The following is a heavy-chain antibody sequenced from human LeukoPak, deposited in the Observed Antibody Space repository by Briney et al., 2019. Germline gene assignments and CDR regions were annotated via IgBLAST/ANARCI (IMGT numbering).Heavy chain of an antibody. CDR3: ARVPYYYDSSGHQGVDY. D-gene: IGHD3-22*01. V-gene: IGHV4-34*01. J-gene: IGHJ4*02. Sequence: SETLSLTCAVYGGSFSGYYWSWIRQPPGKGLEWIGEINHSGSTNYNPSLKSRVTISVDTSKNQFSLKLSSVTAADTAVYYCARVPYYYDSSGHQGVDYWGQGTLVTVSS. CDR2: INHSGST. CDR1: GGSFSGYY.